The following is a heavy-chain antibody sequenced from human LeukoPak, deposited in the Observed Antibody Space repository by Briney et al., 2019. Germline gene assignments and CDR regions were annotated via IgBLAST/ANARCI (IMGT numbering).Heavy chain of an antibody. J-gene: IGHJ4*02. Sequence: GASVKVSCKASGYTLTSYGISWVRQAPGQGLEWTGWISAYNGNTNYAQKLQGRVTMTTDTSTSTAYMELRSLRSDDTAVYYCARGLPRLGYCSSTSCFPLGYWGQGTLVTVSS. V-gene: IGHV1-18*01. CDR2: ISAYNGNT. D-gene: IGHD2-2*01. CDR1: GYTLTSYG. CDR3: ARGLPRLGYCSSTSCFPLGY.